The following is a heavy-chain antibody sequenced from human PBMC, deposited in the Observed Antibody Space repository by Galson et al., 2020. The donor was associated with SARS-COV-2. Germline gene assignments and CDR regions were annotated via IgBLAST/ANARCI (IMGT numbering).Heavy chain of an antibody. J-gene: IGHJ3*01. D-gene: IGHD3-22*01. CDR3: AKVDYYDSR. CDR2: ISWNSGSI. V-gene: IGHV3-9*01. Sequence: SLKISCAASGFTFDDYAMHWVRQAPGKGLEWVSGISWNSGSIGYADSVKGRFTISRDNAKNSLYLQMNSLRAEDTALYYCAKVDYYDSRWGQGTMVTVSS. CDR1: GFTFDDYA.